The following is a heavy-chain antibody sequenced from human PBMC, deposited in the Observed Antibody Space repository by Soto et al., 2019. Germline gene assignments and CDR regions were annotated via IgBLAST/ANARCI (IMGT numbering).Heavy chain of an antibody. CDR1: GGSMTSGDQY. CDR2: INHRGSL. J-gene: IGHJ6*02. CDR3: ARELPQRQGRNMDV. D-gene: IGHD1-1*01. Sequence: QVQLQESGPGLVKPSQTLSLTCTVTGGSMTSGDQYWTWIRHRPGEGREGFGYINHRGSLYYNPSLKGRVSMSVDTSKNQFSLNLSSVTAADTAVYYCARELPQRQGRNMDVWGQGTTVTVSS. V-gene: IGHV4-31*03.